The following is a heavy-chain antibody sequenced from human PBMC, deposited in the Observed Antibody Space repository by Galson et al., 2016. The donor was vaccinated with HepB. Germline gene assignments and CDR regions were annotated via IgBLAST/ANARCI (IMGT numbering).Heavy chain of an antibody. CDR3: AKGSYSSGSAVNWFDP. D-gene: IGHD6-19*01. CDR2: ISGGGVNT. CDR1: GISVSSYA. J-gene: IGHJ5*02. Sequence: SLRLSCAVSGISVSSYAMNWVRQAPGKGLEWVSRISGGGVNTYYGDSVEGRFTISRDNSKNTLYLQMNSLRVVDTALYYCAKGSYSSGSAVNWFDPWGQGTLVTVSS. V-gene: IGHV3-23*01.